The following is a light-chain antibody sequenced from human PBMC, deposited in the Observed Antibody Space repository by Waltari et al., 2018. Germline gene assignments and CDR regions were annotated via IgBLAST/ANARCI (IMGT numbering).Light chain of an antibody. J-gene: IGKJ1*01. CDR1: QSLLHSNGYNY. V-gene: IGKV2-28*01. Sequence: DIVMTQSPLSLPVTPGEPASISCRSSQSLLHSNGYNYLDWYLQKPGQSPQLLIDLGSNRASGVPDMLSGSRSGTDFTLKISRVEAEDVGVYYCMQALQTPWTFGQGTKVEIK. CDR2: LGS. CDR3: MQALQTPWT.